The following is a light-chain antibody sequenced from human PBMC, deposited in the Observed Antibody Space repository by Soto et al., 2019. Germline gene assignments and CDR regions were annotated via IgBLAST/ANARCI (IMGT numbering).Light chain of an antibody. J-gene: IGKJ3*01. Sequence: DIQMTQSPSTLSASVGDRVTITCRASQTINTWLAWYQQKPGKAPKLLIYRASNLVSGVPSRFSGSGSGTEFTLTISSLQPDDFAIYYCQQYETYSGTFGHGTKVDIK. CDR1: QTINTW. V-gene: IGKV1-5*03. CDR2: RAS. CDR3: QQYETYSGT.